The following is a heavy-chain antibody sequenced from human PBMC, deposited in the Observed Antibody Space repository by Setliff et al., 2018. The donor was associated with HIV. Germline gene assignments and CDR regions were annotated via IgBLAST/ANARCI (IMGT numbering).Heavy chain of an antibody. CDR3: ARGTDGDYYYYMDV. CDR2: IIPMFGSA. CDR1: GGRFGSYA. D-gene: IGHD3-10*01. Sequence: WASVKVSCKASGGRFGSYAMSWVRQAPGQGLEWMGGIIPMFGSANYAQKFQGRVTITADGSTRTVYMVLSSLRSEDTAVYYCARGTDGDYYYYMDVWGKGTTVTVSS. V-gene: IGHV1-69*13. J-gene: IGHJ6*03.